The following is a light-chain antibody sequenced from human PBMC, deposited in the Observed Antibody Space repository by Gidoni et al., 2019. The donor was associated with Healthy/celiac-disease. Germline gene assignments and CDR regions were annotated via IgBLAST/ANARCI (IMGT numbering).Light chain of an antibody. CDR1: QDISNY. J-gene: IGKJ2*01. Sequence: SVGDRVTITCQASQDISNYLNWYQQKPGKAPKLLIYDASNLETGVPSRFSGSGSGTDFTFTISSLQPEDIATYYCQQYDNLHTFXQXTKLEIK. CDR2: DAS. V-gene: IGKV1-33*01. CDR3: QQYDNLHT.